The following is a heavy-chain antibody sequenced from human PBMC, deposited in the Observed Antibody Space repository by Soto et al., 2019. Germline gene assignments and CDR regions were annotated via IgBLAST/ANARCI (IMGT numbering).Heavy chain of an antibody. Sequence: QTGGPLRLSCVGSVFTFRTSGMHWVRQAPGKGLEWVAVALNDGSSKFYADSVKGRFTISRDDSKNTLYLEMNRLRAEDTAVYYCVKDVGIAVALDSWGPGTLVTVSS. V-gene: IGHV3-30*02. CDR1: VFTFRTSG. CDR2: ALNDGSSK. J-gene: IGHJ4*02. CDR3: VKDVGIAVALDS. D-gene: IGHD6-19*01.